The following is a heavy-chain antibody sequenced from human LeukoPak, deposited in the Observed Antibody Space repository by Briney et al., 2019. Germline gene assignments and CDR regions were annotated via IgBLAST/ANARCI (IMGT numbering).Heavy chain of an antibody. CDR1: GGSFSGYY. CDR3: ARGARYYDYVWGSYRKNYMDV. CDR2: INHSGST. D-gene: IGHD3-16*02. V-gene: IGHV4-34*01. Sequence: SETLSLTCAVYGGSFSGYYWSWIRRPPGKGLEWIGEINHSGSTNYNPSLKSRVTISVDTSKNQFSLKLSSVTAADTAVYYCARGARYYDYVWGSYRKNYMDVWGKGTTVTVSS. J-gene: IGHJ6*03.